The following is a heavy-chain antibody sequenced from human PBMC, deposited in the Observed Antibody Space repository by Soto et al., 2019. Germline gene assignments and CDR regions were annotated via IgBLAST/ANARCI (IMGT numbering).Heavy chain of an antibody. Sequence: QVQLVQSGAEVKKPGASVKVSCKTSGFTFTSYCMHWVRQAPGQGLEWMRIINPSGGGTSYAQKFQGRVTMTRDTSTSTAYMEMSSLRYEDTAMYYCATYYCAREGSSGWPFDYWGQGTLVTVSS. CDR3: ATYYCAREGSSGWPFDY. J-gene: IGHJ4*02. CDR1: GFTFTSYC. D-gene: IGHD6-19*01. V-gene: IGHV1-46*01. CDR2: INPSGGGT.